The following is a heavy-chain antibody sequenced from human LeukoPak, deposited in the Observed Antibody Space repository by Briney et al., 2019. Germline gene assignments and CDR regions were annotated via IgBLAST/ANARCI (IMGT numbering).Heavy chain of an antibody. D-gene: IGHD5-12*01. CDR1: GYTFTSYD. J-gene: IGHJ4*02. Sequence: ASVKVSCKASGYTFTSYDINWVRQATGQGLEWMGWISAYNGNTNYAQKLQGRVTMTTDTSTTTAYMEVRSLRSDDTAVYYCARDLLGSGYADYWGQGTVVTVSS. CDR3: ARDLLGSGYADY. V-gene: IGHV1-18*01. CDR2: ISAYNGNT.